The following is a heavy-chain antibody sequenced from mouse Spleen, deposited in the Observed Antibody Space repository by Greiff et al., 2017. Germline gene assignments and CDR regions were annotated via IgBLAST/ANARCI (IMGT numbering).Heavy chain of an antibody. CDR2: ISSGGGNT. Sequence: EVQLVESGGGLVQPGGSLKLSCAASGFTFSSYAMSWVRQTPEKRLEWVATISSGGGNTYYPDSVKGRFTISRDNAKNTLYLQMSSLKSEDTAMYYCARFLTGFDYWGQGTTLTVSS. J-gene: IGHJ2*01. CDR1: GFTFSSYA. V-gene: IGHV5-9-3*01. CDR3: ARFLTGFDY. D-gene: IGHD4-1*01.